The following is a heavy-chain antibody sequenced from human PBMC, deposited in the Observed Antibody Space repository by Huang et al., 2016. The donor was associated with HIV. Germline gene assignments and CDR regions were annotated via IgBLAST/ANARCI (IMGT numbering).Heavy chain of an antibody. D-gene: IGHD2-2*01. Sequence: QVQLVESGGGVVQPGGSLRLSCAASGFTFSRYGMHWVRHAPGKGREWVAFIRYDGSNEYYVDSVKGRFTISRDNSKNTLYLQINILRAEDTAVYYCAKDGDTDYAPDYWGQGTLVTVSS. CDR2: IRYDGSNE. J-gene: IGHJ4*02. V-gene: IGHV3-30*02. CDR3: AKDGDTDYAPDY. CDR1: GFTFSRYG.